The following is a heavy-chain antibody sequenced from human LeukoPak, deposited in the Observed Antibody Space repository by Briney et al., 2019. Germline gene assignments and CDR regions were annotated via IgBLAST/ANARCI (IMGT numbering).Heavy chain of an antibody. CDR3: AKDGVEYCGGDCPFDY. CDR1: GFTFSSYA. Sequence: QSGGSLRLSCAAPGFTFSSYAMSWVRQAPGKGLEWVSAISGSGGSTYYADSVKGRFTISRDNSKNTLYLQMNRLRAEDTAVYYCAKDGVEYCGGDCPFDYWGQGPLVTVSS. J-gene: IGHJ4*02. D-gene: IGHD2-21*02. CDR2: ISGSGGST. V-gene: IGHV3-23*01.